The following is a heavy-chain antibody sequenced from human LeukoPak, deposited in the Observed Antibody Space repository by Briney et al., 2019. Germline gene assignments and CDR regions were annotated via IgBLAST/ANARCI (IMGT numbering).Heavy chain of an antibody. CDR1: GYTFTGYY. CDR3: ARGRVVVVPAAIDY. CDR2: INHNSGGT. Sequence: DSVTVSCMASGYTFTGYYMHWVRQPPAQGLEWMGWINHNSGGTNYAQKFQGRVTMTRDTSISTAYMELSRLRSDDTAVYYCARGRVVVVPAAIDYWGQGTLVTVSS. J-gene: IGHJ4*02. V-gene: IGHV1-2*02. D-gene: IGHD2-2*01.